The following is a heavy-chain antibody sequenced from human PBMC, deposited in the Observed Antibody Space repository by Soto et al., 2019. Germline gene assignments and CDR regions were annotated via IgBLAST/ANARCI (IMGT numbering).Heavy chain of an antibody. CDR3: ARVGGGYQLLHAFDI. V-gene: IGHV3-21*01. Sequence: LRLSCAASGFTFSSYSMNWVRQAPGKGLEWVSSISSSSSYIYYADSVKGRFTISRDNAKDSLYLQMNSLRAEDTAVYYCARVGGGYQLLHAFDIWGQGTMVTVSS. J-gene: IGHJ3*02. CDR1: GFTFSSYS. CDR2: ISSSSSYI. D-gene: IGHD2-2*01.